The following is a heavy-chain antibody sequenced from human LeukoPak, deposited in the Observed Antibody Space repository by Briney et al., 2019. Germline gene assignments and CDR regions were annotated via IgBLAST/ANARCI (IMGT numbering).Heavy chain of an antibody. CDR3: ATTGVVPAARGDY. CDR2: INPNSGGT. D-gene: IGHD2-2*01. Sequence: ASVKVSCKASGYTFTCYYMHWVRQAPGQGLEWMGWINPNSGGTNYAQKFQGRVTMTRDTSISTAYMEQSRLRSDDTAVYYCATTGVVPAARGDYWGQGTLVTVSS. J-gene: IGHJ4*02. CDR1: GYTFTCYY. V-gene: IGHV1-2*02.